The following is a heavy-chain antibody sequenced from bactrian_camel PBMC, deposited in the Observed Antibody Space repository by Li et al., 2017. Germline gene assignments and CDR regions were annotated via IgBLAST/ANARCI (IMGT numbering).Heavy chain of an antibody. CDR3: ATTRFGGLSGYNY. V-gene: IGHV3S42*01. D-gene: IGHD1*01. Sequence: DVQLVESGGGSVQAGGSLRLSCAASGNTYSRSSMGWFRQAPGKELEWVATIGAPRGDTWYEDSVKGRFTISRDNAKNTLYLELNSLKTEDTAVYYCATTRFGGLSGYNYWGQGTQVTVS. J-gene: IGHJ4*01. CDR1: GNTYSRSS. CDR2: IGAPRGDT.